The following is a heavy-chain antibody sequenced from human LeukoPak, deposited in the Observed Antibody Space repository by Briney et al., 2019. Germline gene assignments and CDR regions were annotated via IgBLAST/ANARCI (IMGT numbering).Heavy chain of an antibody. V-gene: IGHV1-8*03. J-gene: IGHJ6*03. CDR1: GYTFSKYS. CDR2: MNPNSGNT. Sequence: GASVKVSCKASGYTFSKYSINWVRQATGQGLEWMGWMNPNSGNTGYAQKFQGRVAITRHTSISTAYMELSSLRSEDTAVYYCARESTMVRGSMSRADYYYYMDVWGKGTTVTISS. D-gene: IGHD3-10*01. CDR3: ARESTMVRGSMSRADYYYYMDV.